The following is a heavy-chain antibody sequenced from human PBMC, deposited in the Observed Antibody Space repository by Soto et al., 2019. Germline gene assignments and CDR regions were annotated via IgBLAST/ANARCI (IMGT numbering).Heavy chain of an antibody. CDR2: ISSSSSSI. V-gene: IGHV3-48*01. D-gene: IGHD6-13*01. Sequence: EVQLVESGGGLIQPGSSLRLSCAASGFTFSSYSMNWVRQTPGKGLEWVSYISSSSSSIYYADSVKGRFTISRDNAKNSLALQMNSLRAEDTAVYFCVIEVKYSNSWKPFDYWGQGTLVTVSS. J-gene: IGHJ4*02. CDR3: VIEVKYSNSWKPFDY. CDR1: GFTFSSYS.